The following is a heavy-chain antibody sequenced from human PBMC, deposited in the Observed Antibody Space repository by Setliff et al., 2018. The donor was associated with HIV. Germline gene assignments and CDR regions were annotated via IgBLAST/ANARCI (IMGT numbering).Heavy chain of an antibody. CDR2: VNHSGST. J-gene: IGHJ4*02. Sequence: SETLSLTCGVSGGSLSGSYWSWIRQSPEKGLEWIGEVNHSGSTNYHPSLKSRVTISVDTSKNQFSLKLSSVTAADTAVYYCARHSPSDYWGQGTLVTVSS. CDR1: GGSLSGSY. CDR3: ARHSPSDY. V-gene: IGHV4-34*01.